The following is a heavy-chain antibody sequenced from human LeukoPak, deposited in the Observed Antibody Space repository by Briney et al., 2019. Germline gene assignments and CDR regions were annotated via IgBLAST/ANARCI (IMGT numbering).Heavy chain of an antibody. D-gene: IGHD3-10*01. CDR3: VKDRYVARGDYLDF. CDR2: IGGSDGST. V-gene: IGHV3-23*01. Sequence: GGSLRLSCVASGFTFNNYYMTWVRQAPGKGLEWASTIGGSDGSTYYADSVKGRFTISRDNAKNTQSLQMSSLRTEDTAIYYCVKDRYVARGDYLDFWGQGTLVTVSS. CDR1: GFTFNNYY. J-gene: IGHJ4*02.